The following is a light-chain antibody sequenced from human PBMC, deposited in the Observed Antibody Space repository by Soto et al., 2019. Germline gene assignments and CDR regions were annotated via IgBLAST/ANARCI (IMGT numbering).Light chain of an antibody. J-gene: IGKJ5*01. Sequence: MQMTQSPSTLSASVGDRVTSTCRASQSISTWLAWYQQKQGKAPKLLIYDDSDLESGVPSRFSGSGSGTGFTLTISSLQPDDFATYYCKQYDSYSGTFAQGTRREIK. V-gene: IGKV1-5*01. CDR3: KQYDSYSGT. CDR1: QSISTW. CDR2: DDS.